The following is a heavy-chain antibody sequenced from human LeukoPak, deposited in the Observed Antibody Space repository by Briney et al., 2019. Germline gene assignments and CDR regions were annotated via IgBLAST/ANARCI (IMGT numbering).Heavy chain of an antibody. CDR1: GGSISSGDYY. J-gene: IGHJ6*03. Sequence: SETLSLTCTVSGGSISSGDYYWSWIRQHPGKGLEWIGYISYSGSTYYNPSLTSRLTISVDLSKNQFSLKLTFVTAADTAVYYCARPEPVYYYYMDVWGEGTTVTVSS. CDR2: ISYSGST. V-gene: IGHV4-31*03. CDR3: ARPEPVYYYYMDV.